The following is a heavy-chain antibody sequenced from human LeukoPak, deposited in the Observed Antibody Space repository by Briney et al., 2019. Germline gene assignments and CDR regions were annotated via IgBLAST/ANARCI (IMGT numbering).Heavy chain of an antibody. CDR3: ASSGYDYYFDY. CDR1: GGSISSYY. Sequence: SETLSLTCTVSGGSISSYYWSWLRQPPGKGLEWVGYIYYSGSTNYNPSLKSRVTISVDTSKNQFSLKLSSVTAADTAVYYCASSGYDYYFDYWGQGTLVTVSS. V-gene: IGHV4-59*01. D-gene: IGHD5-12*01. J-gene: IGHJ4*02. CDR2: IYYSGST.